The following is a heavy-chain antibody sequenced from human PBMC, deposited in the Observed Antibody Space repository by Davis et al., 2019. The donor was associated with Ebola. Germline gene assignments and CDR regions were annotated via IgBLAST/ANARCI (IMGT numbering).Heavy chain of an antibody. V-gene: IGHV3-21*04. J-gene: IGHJ4*02. Sequence: GESLKISCAASGFTFSSYSMNWVRQAPGKGLEWVSSISSSSSYIYYADSVKGRFTISRDNAKNSLYLQMNSLRAEDTALYYCARTAAGTGPFDYWGQGTLVTVSS. CDR3: ARTAAGTGPFDY. D-gene: IGHD6-13*01. CDR1: GFTFSSYS. CDR2: ISSSSSYI.